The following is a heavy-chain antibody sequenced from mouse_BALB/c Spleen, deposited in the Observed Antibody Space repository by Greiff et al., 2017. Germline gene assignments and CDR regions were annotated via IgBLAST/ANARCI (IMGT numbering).Heavy chain of an antibody. CDR3: ARGVITTWFAY. CDR2: IYPGGGYT. V-gene: IGHV1-63*02. J-gene: IGHJ3*01. CDR1: GYTFTNYW. D-gene: IGHD2-4*01. Sequence: QVQLKQSGAELVRPGTSVKMSCKAAGYTFTNYWIGWVQQRPGHGLEWIGDIYPGGGYTNYNEKFKGKATLTADTSSSTAYMQLSSLTSEDSAIYYCARGVITTWFAYWGQGTLVTVSA.